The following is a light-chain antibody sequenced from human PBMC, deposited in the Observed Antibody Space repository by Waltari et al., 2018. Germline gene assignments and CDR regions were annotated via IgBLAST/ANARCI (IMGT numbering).Light chain of an antibody. J-gene: IGKJ4*01. CDR3: QQSYSFPLT. V-gene: IGKV1-12*01. Sequence: DIQMTQSPSSVSASVGDRVTITCRASQDISRWLAWYQQKPGKAPNLLIDAASSLQRGVPSRFSGSGSGTDFTLTISSLQPEDFATYYCQQSYSFPLTFGGGTKVEIK. CDR2: AAS. CDR1: QDISRW.